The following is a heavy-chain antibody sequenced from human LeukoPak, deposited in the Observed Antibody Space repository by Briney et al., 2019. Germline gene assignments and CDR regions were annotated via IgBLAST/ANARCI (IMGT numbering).Heavy chain of an antibody. CDR1: GFTFSSYP. CDR3: AKAVLVMSPYGMDV. CDR2: ISGSGGST. V-gene: IGHV3-23*01. D-gene: IGHD3-22*01. Sequence: GGSLRLSCAASGFTFSSYPMSWVRQAPGKGLEWVSAISGSGGSTYYADSVKGRFTISRDNSKNTLYLQMNSLRAEDTAVYYCAKAVLVMSPYGMDVWGQGTTVTVSS. J-gene: IGHJ6*02.